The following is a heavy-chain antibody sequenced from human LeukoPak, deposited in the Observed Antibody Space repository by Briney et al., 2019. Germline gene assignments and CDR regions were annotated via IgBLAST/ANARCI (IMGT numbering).Heavy chain of an antibody. D-gene: IGHD6-19*01. CDR1: GGSFSIYY. CDR3: ARVFSVAGTFDY. J-gene: IGHJ4*02. V-gene: IGHV4-4*07. CDR2: IYTSGNT. Sequence: SETLSLTCTVSGGSFSIYYWSWIRQPAGKGLEWIGRIYTSGNTYYNPSLKSRVTMPVDTSKNQFSLNLSSVTAADTAVYYCARVFSVAGTFDYWGQGTLVTVSS.